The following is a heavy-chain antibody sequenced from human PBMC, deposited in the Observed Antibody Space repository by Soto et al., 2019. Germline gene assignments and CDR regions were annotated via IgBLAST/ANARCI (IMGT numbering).Heavy chain of an antibody. V-gene: IGHV1-2*02. J-gene: IGHJ4*02. CDR3: AREASAVISLDY. D-gene: IGHD6-19*01. CDR1: RYIFTAYS. CDR2: FNPNSGDT. Sequence: SAKVSFKASRYIFTAYSMHWVRQAPGQGLEWVGWFNPNSGDTIYAQKFQGRVTLTGDTSISTAYMELYSLTSDDTAVYYCAREASAVISLDYWGQGTLVTVSS.